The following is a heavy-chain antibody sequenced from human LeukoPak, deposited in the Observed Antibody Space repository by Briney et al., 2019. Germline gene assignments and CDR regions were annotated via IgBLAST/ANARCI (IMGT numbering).Heavy chain of an antibody. CDR3: ARVLSYCGGDCYLYFDY. J-gene: IGHJ4*02. Sequence: SETLSLTCTVSHGSISDNSYYWGWIRQPPGKGLEWIGSVSYSGSTYYNPSLKSRVTISLDTSKNQFSLKLSSVTAADTAVYYCARVLSYCGGDCYLYFDYWGQGTLVTVSS. CDR2: VSYSGST. D-gene: IGHD2-21*02. CDR1: HGSISDNSYY. V-gene: IGHV4-39*07.